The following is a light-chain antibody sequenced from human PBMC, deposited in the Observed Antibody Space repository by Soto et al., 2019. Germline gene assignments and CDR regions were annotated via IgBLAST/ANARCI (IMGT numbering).Light chain of an antibody. V-gene: IGLV3-21*02. CDR3: QVWDSSRHRV. Sequence: ELTQPPPVSVAPGQAARISCGGNNIGNKVVHWFQQKPGQAPLLVVYDEWARPSGLPERFCGSNSRTTATLTISGAEAGDGADYYCQVWDSSRHRVFGGGTKVTVL. CDR2: DEW. CDR1: NIGNKV. J-gene: IGLJ2*01.